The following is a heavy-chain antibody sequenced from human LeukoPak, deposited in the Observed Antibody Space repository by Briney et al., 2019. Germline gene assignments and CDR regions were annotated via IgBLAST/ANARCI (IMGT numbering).Heavy chain of an antibody. D-gene: IGHD2-15*01. J-gene: IGHJ4*02. V-gene: IGHV1-2*02. CDR2: INPNSGGT. Sequence: GASVKVPCKASGYTFTGYYMHWVRQAPGQGLEWMGWINPNSGGTNYAQKFQGRATMTRDTSISTAYMELSRLRSDDTAVYYCASSYCSGGNCYPQQTVYYFDFWGQGTLVTVSS. CDR1: GYTFTGYY. CDR3: ASSYCSGGNCYPQQTVYYFDF.